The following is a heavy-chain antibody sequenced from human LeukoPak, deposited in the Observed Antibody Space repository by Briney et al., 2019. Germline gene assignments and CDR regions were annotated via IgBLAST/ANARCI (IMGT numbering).Heavy chain of an antibody. CDR1: EFTFSTYW. Sequence: GGSLRLSCAASEFTFSTYWMHWVRQAPGKGLVWVSRINSDGSSTNYADSVKGRFTISSDNAQNTLYLQMNSLRAEDTAVYYCVTIVETSIDAFDIWGQGTMVTVSS. CDR2: INSDGSST. J-gene: IGHJ3*02. D-gene: IGHD2-21*01. V-gene: IGHV3-74*01. CDR3: VTIVETSIDAFDI.